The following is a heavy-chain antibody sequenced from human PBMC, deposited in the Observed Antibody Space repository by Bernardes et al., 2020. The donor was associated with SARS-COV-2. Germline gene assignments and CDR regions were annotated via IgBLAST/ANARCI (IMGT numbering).Heavy chain of an antibody. J-gene: IGHJ6*02. D-gene: IGHD1-20*01. Sequence: SETLSLTRTVSGGSISSYYWSWIRQPPGKGLEWIGYIYYSGSTNYNPSLKSRVTISVDTSKNQFSLKLSSVTAADTAVYYCARQGRYNWNYDYYGMDVWGQGTTVTVSS. CDR3: ARQGRYNWNYDYYGMDV. V-gene: IGHV4-59*01. CDR1: GGSISSYY. CDR2: IYYSGST.